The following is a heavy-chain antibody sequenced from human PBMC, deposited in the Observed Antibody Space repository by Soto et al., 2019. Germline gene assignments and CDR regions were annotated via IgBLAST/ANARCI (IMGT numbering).Heavy chain of an antibody. D-gene: IGHD1-1*01. CDR1: GGSISSYY. CDR3: ARLNRNDGSWY. CDR2: IYYSGST. J-gene: IGHJ4*02. V-gene: IGHV4-59*01. Sequence: PSETLSLTCTVPGGSISSYYWNWIRQPPGKGLEWIGYIYYSGSTNYNPSLKSRVTISIDTSKNQFSLKLSSVTAADTAVYYCARLNRNDGSWYWGQGTLVTVSS.